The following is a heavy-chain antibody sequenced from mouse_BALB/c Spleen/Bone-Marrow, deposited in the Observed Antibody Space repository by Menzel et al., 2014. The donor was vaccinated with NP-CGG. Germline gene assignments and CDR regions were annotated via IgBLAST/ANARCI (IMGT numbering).Heavy chain of an antibody. CDR1: GYSFTGYY. CDR3: ARETTATYFDV. Sequence: LVKTGTSVKIPCKASGYSFTGYYIHWVKQTHEKSLEWIGYISCYNGATSYNQKFKGKATFTVDTSSTTAYIQLNSLTSEDSAVYYCARETTATYFDVWGAGTTVTVSS. D-gene: IGHD1-2*01. V-gene: IGHV1S34*01. J-gene: IGHJ1*01. CDR2: ISCYNGAT.